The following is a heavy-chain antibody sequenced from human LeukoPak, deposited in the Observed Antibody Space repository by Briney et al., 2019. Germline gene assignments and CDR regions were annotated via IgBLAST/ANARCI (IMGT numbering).Heavy chain of an antibody. V-gene: IGHV5-51*01. D-gene: IGHD5-12*01. CDR1: GYIFTSYW. J-gene: IGHJ4*02. CDR3: ARPALNSGYDSHFDY. CDR2: IYPRDSDT. Sequence: GETLKISCKGSGYIFTSYWIGWVRQMPGKGLEGMGIIYPRDSDTRYSPSFQGQVTISADKSISTAYMQWSSLKASDTAMYYCARPALNSGYDSHFDYWGQGTLVTVSS.